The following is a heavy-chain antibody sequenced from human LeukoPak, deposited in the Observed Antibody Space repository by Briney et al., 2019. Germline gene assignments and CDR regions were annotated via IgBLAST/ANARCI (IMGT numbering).Heavy chain of an antibody. CDR3: ARGLRCSSRFQH. Sequence: PSETLSLTCAVYGGSFSGYYWSWIRQPPGKGLEWIGEINHSGSTNYNPSLKSRVTISVDTSKNQFSLKLSSVTAADTAVYYCARGLRCSSRFQHWGQGTLVTVSS. CDR2: INHSGST. V-gene: IGHV4-34*01. D-gene: IGHD6-13*01. J-gene: IGHJ1*01. CDR1: GGSFSGYY.